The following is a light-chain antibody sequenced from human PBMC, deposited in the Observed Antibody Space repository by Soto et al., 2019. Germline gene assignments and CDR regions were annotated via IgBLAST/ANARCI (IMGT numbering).Light chain of an antibody. CDR1: QSLVHSDGVAY. V-gene: IGKV2-30*02. CDR3: MQGTHGPNT. Sequence: DVVMTQSPLSLPVPLGQPASIXXRSXQSLVHSDGVAYVSGVEQGPGRSPRXXSDKVSNRDSGGPARFSGSGSGTDFALKISRVEAADVGVYCCMQGTHGPNTFGPGTRLEIK. J-gene: IGKJ5*01. CDR2: KVS.